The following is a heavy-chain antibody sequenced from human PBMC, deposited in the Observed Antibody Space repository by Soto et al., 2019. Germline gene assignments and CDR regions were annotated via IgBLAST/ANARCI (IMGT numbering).Heavy chain of an antibody. CDR1: GFSLSTYHMG. Sequence: QITLKESGPTLVRPAQTLTLTCDFSGFSLSTYHMGVAWIRQPPGKALEWLALIYWDDDKRYSPSLKDRLAIAKGTSSNQVVLTITNVDPGDTATCFCALAGDYDLMTFDHWSPGTLVTVSS. CDR3: ALAGDYDLMTFDH. J-gene: IGHJ4*02. V-gene: IGHV2-5*02. CDR2: IYWDDDK. D-gene: IGHD3-16*01.